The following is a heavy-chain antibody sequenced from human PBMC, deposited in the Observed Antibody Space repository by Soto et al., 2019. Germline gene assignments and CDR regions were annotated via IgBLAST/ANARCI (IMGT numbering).Heavy chain of an antibody. Sequence: LSLTCTVSGGSIISYYWSWIRQPPGKGLEWIGYIYYSGSTNYNPSLKSRVTISVDTSKNQFSLKLSSVTAADTAVYYCASTRDGFVDYWGQGTLVTVSS. V-gene: IGHV4-59*01. CDR3: ASTRDGFVDY. CDR1: GGSIISYY. D-gene: IGHD5-12*01. CDR2: IYYSGST. J-gene: IGHJ4*02.